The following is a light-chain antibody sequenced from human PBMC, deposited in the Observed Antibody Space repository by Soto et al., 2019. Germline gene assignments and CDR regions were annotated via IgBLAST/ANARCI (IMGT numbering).Light chain of an antibody. V-gene: IGKV2D-29*02. CDR1: QSLLHITGETF. J-gene: IGKJ5*01. CDR3: MPSTQLPPS. Sequence: DVVMTRSPLSLAVTRGQPASVSCESSQSLLHITGETFLFSYRQQPGKYAQLLIYEVYPRVSGVPDRLSGSGSATDLTLEISRVETDDVGLYYCMPSTQLPPSFAQGTRLEIK. CDR2: EVY.